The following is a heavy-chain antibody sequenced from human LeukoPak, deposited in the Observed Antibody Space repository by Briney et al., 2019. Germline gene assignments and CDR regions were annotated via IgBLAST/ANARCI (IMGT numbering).Heavy chain of an antibody. CDR3: AKGGYYGSGSSAILFDY. J-gene: IGHJ4*02. CDR1: GFTFSSYG. Sequence: GGSLRLSCAASGFTFSSYGMHWVRQAPGKGLEWVAVISYDGSNKYYADSVKGRFTISRDNSKNTLYLQMNSLRAEDTAVYYCAKGGYYGSGSSAILFDYWGQGTLVTVSS. D-gene: IGHD3-10*01. CDR2: ISYDGSNK. V-gene: IGHV3-30*18.